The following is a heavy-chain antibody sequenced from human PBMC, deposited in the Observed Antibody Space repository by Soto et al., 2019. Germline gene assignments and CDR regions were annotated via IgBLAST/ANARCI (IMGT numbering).Heavy chain of an antibody. D-gene: IGHD3-10*01. CDR3: ARSFRLLWFGELFLGMDV. CDR2: TYYRSKWYN. CDR1: GDRVSSNSAA. Sequence: SQTLSLTCAISGDRVSSNSAAWNWIRQSPSRGLEWLGRTYYRSKWYNDYAVSVKSRITINPDTSKNQFSLQLNSVTPEDTAVYYCARSFRLLWFGELFLGMDVWGQGTTVTVSS. J-gene: IGHJ6*02. V-gene: IGHV6-1*01.